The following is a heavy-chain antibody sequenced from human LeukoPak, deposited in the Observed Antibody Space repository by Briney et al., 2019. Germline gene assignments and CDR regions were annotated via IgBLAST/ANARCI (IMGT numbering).Heavy chain of an antibody. CDR1: GGSISSYY. CDR2: INHSGST. J-gene: IGHJ4*02. D-gene: IGHD6-6*01. CDR3: ARGYLNSSSSGGRYYFDY. Sequence: SSETLSLTCTVSGGSISSYYWSWIRQPPGKGLEWIGEINHSGSTNYNPSLKSRVTISVDTSKNQFSLKLSSVTAADTAVYYCARGYLNSSSSGGRYYFDYWGQGTLVTVSS. V-gene: IGHV4-34*01.